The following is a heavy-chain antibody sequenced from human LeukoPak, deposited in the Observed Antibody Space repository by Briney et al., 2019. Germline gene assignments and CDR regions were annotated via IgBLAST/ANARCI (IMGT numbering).Heavy chain of an antibody. CDR1: GFTFSSYA. CDR3: ARGLGYFDY. Sequence: GGSLRLPCAASGFTFSSYAMHWVRQAPGKGLEWVAVISYDGSNKYYADSVKGRFTISRDNSKNTLYLQLNSLRAEDTAVYYCARGLGYFDYWGQGTLVTVSS. D-gene: IGHD3-9*01. CDR2: ISYDGSNK. J-gene: IGHJ4*02. V-gene: IGHV3-30-3*01.